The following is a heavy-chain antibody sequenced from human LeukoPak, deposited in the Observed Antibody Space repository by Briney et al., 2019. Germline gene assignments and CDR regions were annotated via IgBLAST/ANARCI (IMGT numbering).Heavy chain of an antibody. V-gene: IGHV4-34*01. Sequence: KPSETLSLTCAVYGGSFSGYYWSWIRQPPGKGLEWIGEINHSGSTNYNPSLKSRVTISVDTSKNQFPLKLSSVTAADTAVYYCARGRFGYYDILTGYSYNWFDPWGQGTLVTVSS. CDR1: GGSFSGYY. CDR2: INHSGST. J-gene: IGHJ5*02. D-gene: IGHD3-9*01. CDR3: ARGRFGYYDILTGYSYNWFDP.